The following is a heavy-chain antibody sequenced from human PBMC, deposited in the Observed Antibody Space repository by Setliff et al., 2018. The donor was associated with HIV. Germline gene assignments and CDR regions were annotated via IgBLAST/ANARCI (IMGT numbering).Heavy chain of an antibody. J-gene: IGHJ3*02. CDR1: GGSISSTY. V-gene: IGHV4-59*01. D-gene: IGHD1-26*01. CDR3: ARGQPQGGGTYWSAFDI. Sequence: KSSETLSLTCTVSGGSISSTYWSWIRQPPGKGLEWIGYIYYTGTTNYNPSFKSRVTISLDTSKTQFSLKLNSVTAADTAVYYCARGQPQGGGTYWSAFDIWGQGTMVTVSS. CDR2: IYYTGTT.